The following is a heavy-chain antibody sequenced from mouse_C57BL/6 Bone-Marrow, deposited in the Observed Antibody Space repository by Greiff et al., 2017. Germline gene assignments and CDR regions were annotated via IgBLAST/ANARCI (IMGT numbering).Heavy chain of an antibody. J-gene: IGHJ4*01. D-gene: IGHD1-1*02. V-gene: IGHV1-55*01. Sequence: QVHVKQPGAELVKPGASVKMSCKASGYTFTSYWITWVKQRPGQGLEWIGDIYPGSGSTNYNEKFKSKATLTVDTSSSTAYMQLSSLTSEDSAVYYCAREGGKYAMDYWGQGTSVTVSS. CDR1: GYTFTSYW. CDR2: IYPGSGST. CDR3: AREGGKYAMDY.